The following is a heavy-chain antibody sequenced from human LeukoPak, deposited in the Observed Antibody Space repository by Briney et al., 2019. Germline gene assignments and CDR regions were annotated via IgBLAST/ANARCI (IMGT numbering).Heavy chain of an antibody. J-gene: IGHJ4*02. D-gene: IGHD3-10*01. V-gene: IGHV3-48*01. Sequence: GGSLRLSCTASGFRFRTYSMTWVRQAPGRGLEWVSYISGGSGVIHYADSVTGRFTVFRDNAKNSLFLQMNSLRVEDTAVYYCARDPRLGDFWGQGSLVTVSS. CDR2: ISGGSGVI. CDR1: GFRFRTYS. CDR3: ARDPRLGDF.